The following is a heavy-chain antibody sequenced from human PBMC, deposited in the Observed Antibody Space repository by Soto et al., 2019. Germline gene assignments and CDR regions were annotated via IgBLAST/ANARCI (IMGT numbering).Heavy chain of an antibody. V-gene: IGHV4-30-2*03. Sequence: PSETLSLTCAVSGGSISSGGYSWSWIRQPPGKGLEWIGYIYYSGSTYYNPSLKSRVTISVDTSKNQFSLKLSSVTAADTAVYYCARREVTMVRWAWFDPWGQGTLVTVSS. CDR1: GGSISSGGYS. CDR3: ARREVTMVRWAWFDP. D-gene: IGHD3-10*01. J-gene: IGHJ5*02. CDR2: IYYSGST.